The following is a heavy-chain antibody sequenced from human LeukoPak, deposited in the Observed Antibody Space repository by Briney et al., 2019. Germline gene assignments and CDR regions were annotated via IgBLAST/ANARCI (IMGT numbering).Heavy chain of an antibody. CDR3: ARASLRGYSYGYFDY. Sequence: PGGSLRLSCAASGFTVCSNYMSWVRQAPGKGLEWVSVIYSGGSTYYPASVKGRFTISRDNSKNTLYLQMNSLRAEDTAVYYGARASLRGYSYGYFDYWGQGTLVTVSS. CDR1: GFTVCSNY. D-gene: IGHD5-18*01. CDR2: IYSGGST. V-gene: IGHV3-53*01. J-gene: IGHJ4*02.